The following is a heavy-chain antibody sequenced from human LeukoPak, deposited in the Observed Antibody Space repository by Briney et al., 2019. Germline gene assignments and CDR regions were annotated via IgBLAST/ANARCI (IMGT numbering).Heavy chain of an antibody. D-gene: IGHD2-15*01. V-gene: IGHV4-4*02. J-gene: IGHJ6*03. CDR1: GGSISSGNW. CDR3: ASYCSGGSCLNYYYMDV. Sequence: SETLSLTCAVSGGSISSGNWWSWVREPPGKGLEWIGEISHSGSTNYNPSLKSRVTISVDKSKNQFSLKLSSLTAADTAVYYCASYCSGGSCLNYYYMDVWGKGTTVTVSS. CDR2: ISHSGST.